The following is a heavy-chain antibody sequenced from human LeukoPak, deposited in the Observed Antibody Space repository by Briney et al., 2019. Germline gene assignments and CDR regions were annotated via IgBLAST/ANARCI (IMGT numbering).Heavy chain of an antibody. Sequence: PWGPLRLSCAASGFTFSSYGMHRVCQAPGKGLEWVAFIRYDGSSKYYADSVKGRFTISRDNSKNTLYLQMNSLRAEDTAVYYCAKRGLDYYASSGYYGYFDYWGQGTLVTVSS. V-gene: IGHV3-30*02. CDR2: IRYDGSSK. CDR3: AKRGLDYYASSGYYGYFDY. J-gene: IGHJ4*02. D-gene: IGHD3-22*01. CDR1: GFTFSSYG.